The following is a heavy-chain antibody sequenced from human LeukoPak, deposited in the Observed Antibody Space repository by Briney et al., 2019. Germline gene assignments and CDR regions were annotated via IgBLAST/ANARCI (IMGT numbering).Heavy chain of an antibody. CDR1: GGSFSGYY. D-gene: IGHD3-22*01. CDR3: AGLITTAWYFDL. CDR2: INHSGST. Sequence: SETLSLTCAVYGGSFSGYYWSWIRQPPGKGLEWIGEINHSGSTYYNPSLKSRVTISVDRSKNQFSLKVSSVTAADTAVYYCAGLITTAWYFDLWGRGTLVTVSS. V-gene: IGHV4-34*01. J-gene: IGHJ2*01.